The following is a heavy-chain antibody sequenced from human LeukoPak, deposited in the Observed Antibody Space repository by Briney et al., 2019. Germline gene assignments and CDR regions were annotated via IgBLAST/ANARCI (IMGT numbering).Heavy chain of an antibody. J-gene: IGHJ4*02. Sequence: LSLTCSVSGYSISSGYYWGWIRQPPGKGLEWISYISSSGSTIYYADSVKGRFTISRDNTKNSVYLQMNSLRAEDTAVYYCARPGPATNYYFDYWGQGTLVTVSS. CDR1: GYSISSGYY. D-gene: IGHD2-8*01. CDR2: ISSSGSTI. CDR3: ARPGPATNYYFDY. V-gene: IGHV3-11*04.